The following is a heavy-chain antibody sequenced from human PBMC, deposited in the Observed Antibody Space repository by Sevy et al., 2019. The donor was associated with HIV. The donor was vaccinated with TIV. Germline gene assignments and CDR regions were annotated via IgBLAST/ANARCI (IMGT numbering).Heavy chain of an antibody. J-gene: IGHJ4*01. CDR3: ARDVGGGYFDY. Sequence: GGSLRVTCVASGFPFNNFWMAWVRQAPGKGLEWFANIKPDGSESNHVGYLKGRFTISRDNAKNSLYLQMNSLTAEDTAVYYCARDVGGGYFDYWGQGTLVTVSS. CDR1: GFPFNNFW. D-gene: IGHD3-16*01. CDR2: IKPDGSES. V-gene: IGHV3-7*03.